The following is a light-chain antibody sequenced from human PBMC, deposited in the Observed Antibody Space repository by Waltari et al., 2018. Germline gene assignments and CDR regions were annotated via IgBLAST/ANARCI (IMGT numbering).Light chain of an antibody. Sequence: QSVLTQPPSVSGTPGPTDTISCSGTNSNIGTNSVFWYHQLPGTAPNLLIYRDDQRPSGVPDRFSGSKSGTSASLAIRGLRSEDEADYYCAAWDDSLSVSYVFGSGTKVTV. CDR3: AAWDDSLSVSYV. CDR1: NSNIGTNS. V-gene: IGLV1-47*01. CDR2: RDD. J-gene: IGLJ1*01.